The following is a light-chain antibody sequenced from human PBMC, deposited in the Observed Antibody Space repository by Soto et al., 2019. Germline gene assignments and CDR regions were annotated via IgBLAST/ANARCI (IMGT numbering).Light chain of an antibody. CDR1: QSLLHSNGYNY. V-gene: IGKV2-28*01. J-gene: IGKJ2*01. Sequence: DIVMTQSPLSLPVTPGEPASISCRSSQSLLHSNGYNYLDWYLQKPGQSPQLLIYLVYNRASGVPDRFSGSGSGTDFTLKSSRVEAEDVGVYYCMQALQTPYTFGQGTKLEIK. CDR3: MQALQTPYT. CDR2: LVY.